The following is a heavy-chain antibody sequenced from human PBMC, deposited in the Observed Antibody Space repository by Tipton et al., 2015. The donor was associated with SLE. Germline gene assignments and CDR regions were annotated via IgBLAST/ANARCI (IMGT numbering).Heavy chain of an antibody. CDR2: IYYSGST. CDR3: ARQLGEFDY. Sequence: TLSLTCTVSGGSISSYYWSWIRQPPGKGLEWIGYIYYSGSTYYNPSLKSRVTISVDTSKKQFSLKLSSVTAADTAVYYCARQLGEFDYWGQGTLVTVSS. V-gene: IGHV4-59*04. CDR1: GGSISSYY. D-gene: IGHD3-16*01. J-gene: IGHJ4*02.